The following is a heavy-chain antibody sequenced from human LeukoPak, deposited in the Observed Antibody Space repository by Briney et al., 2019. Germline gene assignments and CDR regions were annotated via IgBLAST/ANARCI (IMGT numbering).Heavy chain of an antibody. Sequence: PGASLTLSCEPSGFGFDDYAMHWIRQAPGRGLEWVSVISWSGGTSYADSVKGRFTVSRDDTKNSLFLHMSSLRPNDTALYYCVKDTSPTYYGYFDSWGQGTLVTVSS. J-gene: IGHJ4*02. CDR1: GFGFDDYA. D-gene: IGHD3-10*01. CDR3: VKDTSPTYYGYFDS. CDR2: ISWSGGT. V-gene: IGHV3-43D*03.